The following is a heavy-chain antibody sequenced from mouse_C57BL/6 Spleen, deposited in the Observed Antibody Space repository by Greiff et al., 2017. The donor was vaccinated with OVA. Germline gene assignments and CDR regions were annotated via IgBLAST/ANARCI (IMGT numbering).Heavy chain of an antibody. D-gene: IGHD2-5*01. V-gene: IGHV1-62-2*01. CDR3: ARHEKNSNDYAMDY. Sequence: VQVVESGAELVKPGASVKLSCKASGYTFTEYTIHWVKQRSGQGLEWIGWFYPGSGSIKYNEKFKDKATLTADKSSSTVYMERSRLTSEDSAVYCCARHEKNSNDYAMDYWGQGTSVTVSS. CDR1: GYTFTEYT. CDR2: FYPGSGSI. J-gene: IGHJ4*01.